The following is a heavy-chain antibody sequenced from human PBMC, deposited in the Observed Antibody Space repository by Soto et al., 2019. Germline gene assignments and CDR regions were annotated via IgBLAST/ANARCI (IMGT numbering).Heavy chain of an antibody. V-gene: IGHV3-23*01. J-gene: IGHJ5*02. Sequence: EVQFSESGGGLVQPGGSQRLSCAASGFPLNTYAITWVHQAPGKGLGWVSATSVSGDKTYYAESVRGRSAISTDNSQNILSLHMNGLSGEATALYYCARKIYHRFDPWGQGTLLIVSS. CDR2: TSVSGDKT. CDR3: ARKIYHRFDP. CDR1: GFPLNTYA. D-gene: IGHD2-2*01.